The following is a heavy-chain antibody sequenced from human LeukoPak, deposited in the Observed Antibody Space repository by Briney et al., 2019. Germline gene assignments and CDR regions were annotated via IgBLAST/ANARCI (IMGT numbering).Heavy chain of an antibody. CDR2: IDWDDDK. Sequence: SGPALVKPTQTLTLTCTFSGFSLSTSGMCVSWIRQPPGKALEWLALIDWDDDKYYSTSLKTRLTISKDTSKNQVVLTMTSMDPVDTATYYCARTRGFCSGGSCYSYWFDPWGQGTLVTVSS. V-gene: IGHV2-70*01. CDR3: ARTRGFCSGGSCYSYWFDP. D-gene: IGHD2-15*01. J-gene: IGHJ5*02. CDR1: GFSLSTSGMC.